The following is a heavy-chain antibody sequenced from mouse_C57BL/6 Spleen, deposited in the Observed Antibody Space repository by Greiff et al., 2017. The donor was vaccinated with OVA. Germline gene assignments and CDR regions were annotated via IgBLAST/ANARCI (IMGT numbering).Heavy chain of an antibody. Sequence: QVQLQQPGAELVKPGASVKLSCKASGYTFTSYWMHWVKQRPGQGLEWIGMIHPNSGSTNYNEKFKSKATLTVDKSSSTAYMQLSSLTSEDSAVYYCARFDGYHYFDYWGQGTTLTVSS. J-gene: IGHJ2*01. CDR3: ARFDGYHYFDY. V-gene: IGHV1-64*01. CDR2: IHPNSGST. CDR1: GYTFTSYW. D-gene: IGHD2-3*01.